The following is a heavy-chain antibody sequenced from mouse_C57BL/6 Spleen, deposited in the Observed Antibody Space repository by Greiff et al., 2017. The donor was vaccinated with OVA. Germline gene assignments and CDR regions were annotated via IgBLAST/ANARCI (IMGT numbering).Heavy chain of an antibody. Sequence: EVKLVESGGGLVKPGGSLKLSCAASGFTLSDYGMHWVRQAPEKGLEWVAYISSGSSTIYYADTVKGRFTISRDNAKNTLFLQMTSLRSEDTAMYYCARNWYFDVWGTGTTVSVSS. V-gene: IGHV5-17*01. CDR2: ISSGSSTI. CDR1: GFTLSDYG. CDR3: ARNWYFDV. J-gene: IGHJ1*03.